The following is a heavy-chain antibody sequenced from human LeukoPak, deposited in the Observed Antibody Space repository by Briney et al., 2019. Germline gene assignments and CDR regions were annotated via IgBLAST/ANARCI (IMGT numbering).Heavy chain of an antibody. D-gene: IGHD3-22*01. CDR2: TIPIFGTA. V-gene: IGHV1-69*01. CDR1: GGTFSSYA. CDR3: ASRPLYDSSGYYFDY. J-gene: IGHJ4*02. Sequence: VASVKVSCKASGGTFSSYAISWVRQAPGQGLEWMGGTIPIFGTANYAQKFQGRVTITADESTSTAYMELSSLRSEDTAVYYCASRPLYDSSGYYFDYWGQGTLVTVSS.